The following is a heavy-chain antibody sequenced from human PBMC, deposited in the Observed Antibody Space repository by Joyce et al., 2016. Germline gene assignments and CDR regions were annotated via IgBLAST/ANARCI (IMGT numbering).Heavy chain of an antibody. J-gene: IGHJ3*01. D-gene: IGHD2-2*01. CDR1: GYSFSDAY. Sequence: QVNLVQSGAEVKKPGASVKVSCKASGYSFSDAYIHWVRQAPGQGLQWMRRINPDTGDTIYAQKFQGRVTLTRDTFSSTVYMEVSRLRSDDTAVYFCARGPMPPYAFDVWGQGTLVTVST. V-gene: IGHV1-2*06. CDR3: ARGPMPPYAFDV. CDR2: INPDTGDT.